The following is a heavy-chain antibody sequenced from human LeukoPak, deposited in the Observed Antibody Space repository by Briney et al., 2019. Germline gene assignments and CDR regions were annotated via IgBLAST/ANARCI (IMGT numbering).Heavy chain of an antibody. Sequence: GGALRLSCAASGFTFSSYSMTWVRQAPGKGLEWVANIKQEGNDKYYVDSVKGRFTISRDNAKNSLYLQMNSLRAEDTAVYYCARYGSTWDLAYWGQGTLVTVSS. J-gene: IGHJ4*02. D-gene: IGHD6-13*01. CDR2: IKQEGNDK. V-gene: IGHV3-7*01. CDR3: ARYGSTWDLAY. CDR1: GFTFSSYS.